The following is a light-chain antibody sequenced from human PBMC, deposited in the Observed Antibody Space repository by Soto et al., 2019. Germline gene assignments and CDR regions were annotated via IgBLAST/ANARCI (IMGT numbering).Light chain of an antibody. Sequence: SYELTQPPSVSVSPGQTASITCSGDKLGDKYACWYQQKPGQSPVLVIYQDAKRPSGIPERFSGSNSGNTATLTISGTQATDEADYYCQAWDSGTAIFGGGTKVTVL. CDR1: KLGDKY. V-gene: IGLV3-1*01. J-gene: IGLJ2*01. CDR3: QAWDSGTAI. CDR2: QDA.